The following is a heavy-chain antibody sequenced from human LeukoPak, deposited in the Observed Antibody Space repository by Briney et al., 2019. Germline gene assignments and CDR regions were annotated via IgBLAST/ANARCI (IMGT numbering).Heavy chain of an antibody. CDR2: IKQDGSEK. J-gene: IGHJ4*02. V-gene: IGHV3-7*03. CDR1: GFSFSSYW. CDR3: ASGGYSFFY. Sequence: GGSLRLSCAASGFSFSSYWMHWVRQAPGKGLEWVANIKQDGSEKYYVDSVKGRFTISRDNANISLYLQMNSLRAEDTGVYYRASGGYSFFYWGQGTLVTVSS. D-gene: IGHD1-26*01.